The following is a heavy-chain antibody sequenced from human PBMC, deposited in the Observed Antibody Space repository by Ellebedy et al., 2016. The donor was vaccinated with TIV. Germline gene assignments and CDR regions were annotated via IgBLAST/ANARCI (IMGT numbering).Heavy chain of an antibody. V-gene: IGHV3-23*01. CDR3: ATVSWSSTSPDV. Sequence: GESLKISXAASGFTFSSYGMHWVRQAPGKGLEWVSGISGSGDRTYYADPVKGRFTISRDNSKNTLYLQMNSLRAEDTAVYYCATVSWSSTSPDVWGQGTTVTVSS. J-gene: IGHJ6*02. D-gene: IGHD6-13*01. CDR2: ISGSGDRT. CDR1: GFTFSSYG.